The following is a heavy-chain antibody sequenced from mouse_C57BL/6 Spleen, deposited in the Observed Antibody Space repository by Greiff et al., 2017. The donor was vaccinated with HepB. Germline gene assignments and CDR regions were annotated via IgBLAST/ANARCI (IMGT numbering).Heavy chain of an antibody. CDR2: IYPGSGNT. J-gene: IGHJ1*03. Sequence: VKLQESGAELVRPGASVKLSCKASGYTFTDYYINWVKQRPGQGLEWIARIYPGSGNTYYNEKFKGKATLTAEKSSSTAYMQLSSLTSEDSAVYFCARGYSHWYFDVWGTGTTVTVSS. D-gene: IGHD2-3*01. CDR1: GYTFTDYY. CDR3: ARGYSHWYFDV. V-gene: IGHV1-76*01.